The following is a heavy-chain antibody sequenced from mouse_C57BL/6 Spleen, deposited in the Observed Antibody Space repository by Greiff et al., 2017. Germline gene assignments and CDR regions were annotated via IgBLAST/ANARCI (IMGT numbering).Heavy chain of an antibody. D-gene: IGHD1-1*01. J-gene: IGHJ2*01. CDR1: GYTFTSYW. V-gene: IGHV1-52*01. Sequence: QVQLQQSGAELVRPGSSVKLSCKASGYTFTSYWMHWVKQRPIQGLEWIGNIDPSDSETPYNQKFKDKATLTVNKSSSTAYMQLSSLTSEDSAVYYWARNYYGFDYWGQGTTLTVSS. CDR3: ARNYYGFDY. CDR2: IDPSDSET.